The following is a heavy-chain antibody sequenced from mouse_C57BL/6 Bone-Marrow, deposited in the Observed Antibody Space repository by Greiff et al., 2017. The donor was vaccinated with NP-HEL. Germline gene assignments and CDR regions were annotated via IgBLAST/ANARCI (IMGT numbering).Heavy chain of an antibody. J-gene: IGHJ3*01. CDR3: ASSLLYYGSGFAD. CDR1: GYTFTSYG. V-gene: IGHV1-81*01. D-gene: IGHD1-1*01. Sequence: QVQLQQSGAELARPGASVKLSCKASGYTFTSYGISWVKQRTGQGLEWIGEIYPRGGNTYYTEKFKGKATLTADKSSSTAYMELRSLTSEDSAVYFCASSLLYYGSGFADWGQGTLVTVSA. CDR2: IYPRGGNT.